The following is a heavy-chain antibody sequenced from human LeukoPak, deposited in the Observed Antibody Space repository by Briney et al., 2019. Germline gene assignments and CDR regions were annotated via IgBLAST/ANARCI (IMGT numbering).Heavy chain of an antibody. J-gene: IGHJ4*02. CDR1: GYTFTSYD. CDR2: MNPNSGNT. Sequence: ASVKVSCKASGYTFTSYDINWVRQATGQGLEWMGWMNPNSGNTGYAQKFQGRVTITRNTSISTAYMELSSLRSEDTAVYYCARVGFYDSGGYYQAIDYWGQGTLVTVSS. V-gene: IGHV1-8*01. CDR3: ARVGFYDSGGYYQAIDY. D-gene: IGHD3-22*01.